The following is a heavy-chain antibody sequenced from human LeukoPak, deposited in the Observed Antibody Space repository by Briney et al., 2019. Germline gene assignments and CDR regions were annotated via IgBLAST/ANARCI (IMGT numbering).Heavy chain of an antibody. CDR3: ARDARDCTSSNCYFDY. D-gene: IGHD2-2*01. V-gene: IGHV3-21*01. Sequence: GGSLRLSCAASGFTFSTYSLNWVRQAPGKGLEWVSSITSSSSHIYYADSVKGRFTTSRDNAKNSLYLQMNRLRADDTAVYYCARDARDCTSSNCYFDYWGQGAPVTVSS. J-gene: IGHJ4*02. CDR2: ITSSSSHI. CDR1: GFTFSTYS.